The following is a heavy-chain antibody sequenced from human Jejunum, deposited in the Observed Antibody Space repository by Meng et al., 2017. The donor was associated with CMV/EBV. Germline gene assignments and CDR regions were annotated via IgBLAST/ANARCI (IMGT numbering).Heavy chain of an antibody. J-gene: IGHJ4*02. CDR3: ARVSRANIVVVPAAMRYYFDY. CDR1: A. Sequence: AIGWVRQAPGQGLEWMGGIIPILGIANYAQKFQGRVTITADKSTSTAYMELSSLRSEDTAVYYCARVSRANIVVVPAAMRYYFDYWGQGTRVTVSS. V-gene: IGHV1-69*10. D-gene: IGHD2-2*01. CDR2: IIPILGIA.